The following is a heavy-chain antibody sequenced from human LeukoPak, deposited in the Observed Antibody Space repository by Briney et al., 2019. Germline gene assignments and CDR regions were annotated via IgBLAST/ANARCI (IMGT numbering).Heavy chain of an antibody. CDR2: VDSKSGGT. J-gene: IGHJ4*02. CDR1: GYTFTGYY. CDR3: ARGPRMLNYYYDSSGYRPIYFDY. V-gene: IGHV1-2*02. Sequence: ASVKVSCKASGYTFTGYYMHWVRQAPEQGFEWLGRVDSKSGGTNYAQKFQGRVTMTRDTSISTVYMQLISLRSDDTAVYYCARGPRMLNYYYDSSGYRPIYFDYWGQGTLVTVSS. D-gene: IGHD3-22*01.